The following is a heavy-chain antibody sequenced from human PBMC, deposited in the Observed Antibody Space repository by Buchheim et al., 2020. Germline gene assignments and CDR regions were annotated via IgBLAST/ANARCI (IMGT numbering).Heavy chain of an antibody. J-gene: IGHJ4*02. D-gene: IGHD1-7*01. CDR2: ISSSGGVI. Sequence: EVQLVESGGGLVQPGGSLRLSCATFGFSFSDYEMNWVRQAPGKGLEWVSYISSSGGVIYYADSVKGRFTISRDNTNHLLYLQMNSLRAEDTALYYCAREYWNSYWGQGT. V-gene: IGHV3-48*03. CDR1: GFSFSDYE. CDR3: AREYWNSY.